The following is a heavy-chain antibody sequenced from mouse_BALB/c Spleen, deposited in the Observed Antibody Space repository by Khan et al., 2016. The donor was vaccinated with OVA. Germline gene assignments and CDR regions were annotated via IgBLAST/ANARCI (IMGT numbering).Heavy chain of an antibody. D-gene: IGHD1-1*01. J-gene: IGHJ2*01. CDR3: TRIYRSDFDY. CDR2: INPHIGET. V-gene: IGHV1-20*02. Sequence: EVELVESGPELVRPGASVKISCKASGYSFTGYFMNWVMQSHGKSLEWIGRINPHIGETFYNPRFTEKATLTVDESSSTAHMGLRSLASEDSAVYYCTRIYRSDFDYWGQGTTLTVSS. CDR1: GYSFTGYF.